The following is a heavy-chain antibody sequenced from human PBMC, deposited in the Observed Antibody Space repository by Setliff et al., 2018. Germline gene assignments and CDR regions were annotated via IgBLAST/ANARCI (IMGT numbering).Heavy chain of an antibody. D-gene: IGHD2-15*01. V-gene: IGHV3-23*01. Sequence: GGSLRLSCAASGFTFSSYAITWVRQAPGKGLEWVSMISGSAQTTYYADSVKGRFTISRDNSKNTVYLEMNSLRAEDTAVYYCAKRGPYCSGGTCHYYFDYYDSSGNDAFDIWGQGTMVTVSS. J-gene: IGHJ3*02. CDR1: GFTFSSYA. CDR3: AKRGPYCSGGTCHYYFDYYDSSGNDAFDI. CDR2: ISGSAQTT.